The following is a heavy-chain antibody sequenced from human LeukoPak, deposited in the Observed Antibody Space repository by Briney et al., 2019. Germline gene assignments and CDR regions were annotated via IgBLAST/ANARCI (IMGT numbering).Heavy chain of an antibody. CDR2: INHSGST. J-gene: IGHJ5*01. D-gene: IGHD5-12*01. V-gene: IGHV4-34*01. CDR1: GGSFSGYY. Sequence: PSETLSLTCAAYGGSFSGYYWSWIRQPPGKGLEWIGEINHSGSTNYNPSLKSRVTISVDTSKNQFSLKLSSVTAADTAVYYCARVASGAWFDSWGQGTLVTVSS. CDR3: ARVASGAWFDS.